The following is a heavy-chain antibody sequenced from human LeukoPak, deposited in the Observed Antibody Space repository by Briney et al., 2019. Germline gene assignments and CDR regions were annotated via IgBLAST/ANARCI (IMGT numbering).Heavy chain of an antibody. V-gene: IGHV3-7*03. CDR1: GFTFSSYW. D-gene: IGHD3-10*01. Sequence: GGSLRLSCAASGFTFSSYWMSWVRQAPGKGLEWVANIKQDGSEKYYVDSVKGRFTISRDNSKNTVYLQMNSLRAEDTAVYYCAKPRDYYGPFAYWGQGTLVTVSS. CDR3: AKPRDYYGPFAY. J-gene: IGHJ4*02. CDR2: IKQDGSEK.